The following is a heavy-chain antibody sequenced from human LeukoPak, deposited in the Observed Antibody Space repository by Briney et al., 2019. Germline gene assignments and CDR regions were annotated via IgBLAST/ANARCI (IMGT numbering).Heavy chain of an antibody. D-gene: IGHD3-10*01. CDR3: XXXXXXXXPAQTSMXXGVLWRXDF. Sequence: ASVKVSCKVSGDTLTELSMHWVRQAPGTGLEWMGGFDPKEGERXYAQNFQGRFTMTEDTSSGTAYMELNSLRSEDTAVYYCXXXXXXXXPAQTSMXXGVLWRXDFWGHGTLVTVSS. CDR1: GDTLTELS. V-gene: IGHV1-24*01. CDR2: FDPKEGER. J-gene: IGHJ4*01.